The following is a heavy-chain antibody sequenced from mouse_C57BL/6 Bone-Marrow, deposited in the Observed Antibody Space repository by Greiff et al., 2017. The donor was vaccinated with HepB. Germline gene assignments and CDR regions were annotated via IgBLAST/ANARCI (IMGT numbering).Heavy chain of an antibody. CDR3: ARRGVVATDWYFDV. D-gene: IGHD1-1*01. V-gene: IGHV5-2*01. CDR1: EYEFPSHD. J-gene: IGHJ1*03. CDR2: INSDGGST. Sequence: EVKLMESGGGLVQPGESLKLSCESNEYEFPSHDMSWVRKTPEKRLELVAAINSDGGSTYYPDTMERRFIISRDNTKKTLYLQMSSLRSEDTALYYCARRGVVATDWYFDVWGTGTTVTVSS.